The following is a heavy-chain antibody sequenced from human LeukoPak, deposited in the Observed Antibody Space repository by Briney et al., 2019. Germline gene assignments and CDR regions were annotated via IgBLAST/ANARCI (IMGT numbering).Heavy chain of an antibody. CDR1: GASVTGVY. CDR3: PRHRLTDGLMD. J-gene: IGHJ1*01. V-gene: IGHV4-59*08. D-gene: IGHD3-9*01. CDR2: IYDRERT. Sequence: SETLSLTCSVSGASVTGVYWSWIRQRPGKGLEWIGTIYDRERTNDNPSLKSRVTISVDTSKNQFSLKLTPATAADTAIYYCPRHRLTDGLMDWGQGTLVTVSS.